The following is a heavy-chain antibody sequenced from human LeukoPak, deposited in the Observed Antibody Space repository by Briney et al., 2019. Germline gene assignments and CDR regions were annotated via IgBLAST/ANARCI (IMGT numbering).Heavy chain of an antibody. CDR2: IKQDESEK. CDR1: GFTFSRYW. V-gene: IGHV3-7*01. J-gene: IGHJ4*02. CDR3: AKDHYWSIDY. D-gene: IGHD3-3*01. Sequence: PGGSLRLSCVGSGFTFSRYWLNWVRQAPGKGLEWVANIKQDESEKYYVDSVKGRFTISRDIAKNTLYLQMNSLRAEDTGVYYCAKDHYWSIDYWGRGTLVTVSS.